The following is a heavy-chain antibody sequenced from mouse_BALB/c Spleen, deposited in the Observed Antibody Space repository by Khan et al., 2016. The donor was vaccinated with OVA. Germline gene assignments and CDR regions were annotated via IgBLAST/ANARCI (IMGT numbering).Heavy chain of an antibody. V-gene: IGHV2-6-1*01. Sequence: QVQLKESGPGLVAPSQRLSITCTISGFSLTSYGIHWVRQPPGKGLEWLVVIWSDGSTTYNSTLKSRLSITKDNSKSQVFLKMNSLQTDDTAMYYCARQPYYHYYVMDYWGQGTSVTVSS. D-gene: IGHD2-10*01. J-gene: IGHJ4*01. CDR1: GFSLTSYG. CDR3: ARQPYYHYYVMDY. CDR2: IWSDGST.